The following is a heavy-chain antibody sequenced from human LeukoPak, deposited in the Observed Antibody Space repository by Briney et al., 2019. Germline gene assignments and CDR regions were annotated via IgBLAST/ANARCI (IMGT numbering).Heavy chain of an antibody. V-gene: IGHV4-59*01. CDR2: IYYSGST. Sequence: SETLSLTCTVSGGSISSYYWSWIRQPPGKGLEWIGYIYYSGSTNYSPSLRSRVTISVDTSKNQFSLKLSSVTAADTAVYYCARAAAAAPAEYFQHWGQGTLVTVSS. CDR3: ARAAAAAPAEYFQH. CDR1: GGSISSYY. D-gene: IGHD6-13*01. J-gene: IGHJ1*01.